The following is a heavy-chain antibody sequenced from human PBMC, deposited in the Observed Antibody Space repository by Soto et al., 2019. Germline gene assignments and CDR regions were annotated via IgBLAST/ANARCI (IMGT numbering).Heavy chain of an antibody. CDR3: ARGSGTYYYDSSGPNCFDY. CDR1: GGSFSGYY. V-gene: IGHV4-34*01. D-gene: IGHD3-22*01. CDR2: INHSGST. J-gene: IGHJ4*02. Sequence: SETLSLTCAVYGGSFSGYYWSWIRQPPGKGLEWIGEINHSGSTNYNPSLKSRVTISVDTSKNQFSLKLSSVTAADTAMFYCARGSGTYYYDSSGPNCFDYWGQGALVTVSS.